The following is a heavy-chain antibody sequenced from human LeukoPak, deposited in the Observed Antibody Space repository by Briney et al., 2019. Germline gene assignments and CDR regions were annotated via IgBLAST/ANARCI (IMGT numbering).Heavy chain of an antibody. D-gene: IGHD5-24*01. J-gene: IGHJ4*02. V-gene: IGHV3-53*01. CDR2: FYVGGAT. CDR3: ARGDGYNFFDY. CDR1: GLTFSSYP. Sequence: GGSLRLSCTASGLTFSSYPLHWVRQAPGKGLEWVSVFYVGGATYYADSVKGRFTISRDNSENTLYLQMKSLRAEDTAVYYCARGDGYNFFDYWGQGTLVTVSS.